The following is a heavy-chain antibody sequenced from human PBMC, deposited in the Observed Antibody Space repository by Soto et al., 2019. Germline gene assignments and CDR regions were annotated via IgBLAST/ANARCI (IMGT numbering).Heavy chain of an antibody. CDR2: IYYSGST. CDR3: ARAYYYDSRVSPPGAFDI. D-gene: IGHD3-22*01. J-gene: IGHJ3*02. CDR1: GGSVSSGSYY. V-gene: IGHV4-61*01. Sequence: PSETLSLTCTVSGGSVSSGSYYWSWIRQPPGKGLEWIGYIYYSGSTNYNPSLKSRVTISVDTSKNQFSLKLSSVTAADTAVYYCARAYYYDSRVSPPGAFDIWGQGTMVTVSS.